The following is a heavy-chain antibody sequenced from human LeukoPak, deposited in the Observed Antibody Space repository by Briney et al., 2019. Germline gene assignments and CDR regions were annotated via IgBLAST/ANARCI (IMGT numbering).Heavy chain of an antibody. J-gene: IGHJ4*02. D-gene: IGHD3-9*01. V-gene: IGHV3-23*01. CDR2: ISGSGGST. CDR1: GFTFSSYA. Sequence: GGSLRLSCSASGFTFSSYAMSWVRQAPGKGLEWVSAISGSGGSTYYADSVKGRFTISRDNSKNTLYLQMNSLRAEDTAVYYCAKGLTYYDILTGYRVGYFDYWGQGTLVTVSS. CDR3: AKGLTYYDILTGYRVGYFDY.